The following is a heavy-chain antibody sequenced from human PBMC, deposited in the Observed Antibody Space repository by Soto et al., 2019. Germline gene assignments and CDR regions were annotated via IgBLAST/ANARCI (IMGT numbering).Heavy chain of an antibody. CDR3: GSGRPRGAHNDEGYCSGGSCYSGY. CDR2: INHSGST. D-gene: IGHD2-15*01. Sequence: SETLSLTYAVYGGSFSGYYWSWIRQPPGNGLEWIGEINHSGSTSYNPSLKSRVTISVDTSKNQFSLKLSSVTAADTAVYYCGSGRPRGAHNDEGYCSGGSCYSGYWGQGTLVTVSS. J-gene: IGHJ4*02. V-gene: IGHV4-34*01. CDR1: GGSFSGYY.